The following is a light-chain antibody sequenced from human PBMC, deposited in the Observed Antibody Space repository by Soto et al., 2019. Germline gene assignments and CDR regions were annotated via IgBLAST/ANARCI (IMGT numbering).Light chain of an antibody. Sequence: EIVLTRSPATLSLSPGERATLSCRASQSVSSYLAWYQQKPGQAPRLLXYDASNRATGIPARFSGSGSGTDLTLTISSLETEDFAVYYCQQRSNWPSITFGQGTRLEIK. CDR2: DAS. CDR3: QQRSNWPSIT. J-gene: IGKJ5*01. CDR1: QSVSSY. V-gene: IGKV3-11*01.